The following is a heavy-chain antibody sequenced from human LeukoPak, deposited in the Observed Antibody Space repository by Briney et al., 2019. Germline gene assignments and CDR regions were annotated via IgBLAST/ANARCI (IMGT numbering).Heavy chain of an antibody. V-gene: IGHV1-8*01. D-gene: IGHD3-9*01. CDR3: ARGSIFANYYGMDV. Sequence: ASVKVSCKASGYTFTSYDINWVRQATGQGLEWMGWMNPNSGSTGYAQKFQGRVTMTRNTSISTAYMELSSLRSEDTAVYYCARGSIFANYYGMDVWGQGTTVTVSS. J-gene: IGHJ6*02. CDR2: MNPNSGST. CDR1: GYTFTSYD.